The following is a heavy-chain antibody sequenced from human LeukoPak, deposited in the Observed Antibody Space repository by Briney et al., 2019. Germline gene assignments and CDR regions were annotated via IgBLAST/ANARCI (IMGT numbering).Heavy chain of an antibody. CDR3: AGDNYDSSGYYWDYYYYYYMDV. V-gene: IGHV3-74*01. D-gene: IGHD3-22*01. J-gene: IGHJ6*03. CDR1: GFTFSSYW. Sequence: PGGSLRLSCAASGFTFSSYWMHWVRQAPGKGLVWVSRINSDGSSTSYADSVKGRFTISRDNAKNTLYLQMNSLRAEDTAVYYCAGDNYDSSGYYWDYYYYYYMDVWGKGTTVTVSS. CDR2: INSDGSST.